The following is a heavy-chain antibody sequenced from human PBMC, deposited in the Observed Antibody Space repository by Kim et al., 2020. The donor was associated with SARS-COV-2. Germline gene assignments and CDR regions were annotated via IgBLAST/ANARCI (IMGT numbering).Heavy chain of an antibody. D-gene: IGHD1-1*01. V-gene: IGHV4-31*03. CDR3: ARESGKIRNWFDP. CDR2: IYYSGST. Sequence: SETLSLTCTVSGGSISSGGYYWSWIRQHPGKGLEWIGYIYYSGSTYYNPSLKSRVTISVDTSKNQFSLKLSSVTAADTAVYYCARESGKIRNWFDPWGQGTLVTVSS. J-gene: IGHJ5*02. CDR1: GGSISSGGYY.